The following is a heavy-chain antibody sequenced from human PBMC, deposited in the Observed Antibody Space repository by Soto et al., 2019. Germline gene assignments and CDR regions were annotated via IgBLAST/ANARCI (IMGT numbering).Heavy chain of an antibody. CDR1: GGTFSTDA. J-gene: IGHJ3*02. V-gene: IGHV1-69*12. Sequence: QVQLVQSGAEVKKPGSSVKVSCKASGGTFSTDAINWVRQAPGQGPEWMGGILPIFGTADYAQKFQGRVTLTADVSTPTAYMQLSSLRSEDTAVYYCARGHDYGGNSDAFDIWGQGTMVTVSS. CDR2: ILPIFGTA. CDR3: ARGHDYGGNSDAFDI. D-gene: IGHD2-21*02.